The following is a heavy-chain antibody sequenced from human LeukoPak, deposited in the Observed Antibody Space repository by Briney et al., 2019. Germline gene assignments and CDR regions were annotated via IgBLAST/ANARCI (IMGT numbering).Heavy chain of an antibody. CDR2: IYYSGST. CDR3: ARATYHSGAGSYIYYYMDV. J-gene: IGHJ6*03. Sequence: SETLSLTCTVTGDSISSYYWSWIRQPPGKGLEWIGYIYYSGSTNYNPSLKSRVTISVDTSKNQFSLKLNSVIAADTAVYYCARATYHSGAGSYIYYYMDVWGKGTTVTVSS. V-gene: IGHV4-59*01. CDR1: GDSISSYY. D-gene: IGHD3-10*01.